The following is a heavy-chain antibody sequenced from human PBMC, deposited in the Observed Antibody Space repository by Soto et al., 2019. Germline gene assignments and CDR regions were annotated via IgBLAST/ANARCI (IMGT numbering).Heavy chain of an antibody. CDR3: ARHPSDFWFDP. CDR1: SDPTSTHN. J-gene: IGHJ5*02. V-gene: IGHV4-59*08. Sequence: SETLSLTCTVSSDPTSTHNWGWIRQTPGKGLEWIGYIYETGSTYYNPSLKSRVTVSVDTSKNQFSLKLSSVTAADTAVYYCARHPSDFWFDPWGQGTLVTVSS. CDR2: IYETGST. D-gene: IGHD2-21*02.